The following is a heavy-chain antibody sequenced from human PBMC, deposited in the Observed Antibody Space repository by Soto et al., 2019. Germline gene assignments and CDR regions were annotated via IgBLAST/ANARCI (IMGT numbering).Heavy chain of an antibody. J-gene: IGHJ3*02. CDR2: IYPGDSDT. V-gene: IGHV5-51*01. D-gene: IGHD3-10*01. CDR1: GYSFTSYW. Sequence: GESLKISCKGSGYSFTSYWIGWVRQMPGKGLEWMGIIYPGDSDTRYSPSFQGQVTISADKSISTAYLQWSSLKASDTAMYYCARHGLLWFGELLSGDAFDIWGQGTMVT. CDR3: ARHGLLWFGELLSGDAFDI.